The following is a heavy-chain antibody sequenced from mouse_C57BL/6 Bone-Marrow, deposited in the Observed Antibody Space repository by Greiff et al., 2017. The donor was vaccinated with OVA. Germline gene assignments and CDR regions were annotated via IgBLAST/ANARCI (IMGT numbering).Heavy chain of an antibody. V-gene: IGHV1-59*01. CDR3: ARRDYGSGPWFAY. D-gene: IGHD1-1*01. CDR1: GYTFTSYW. Sequence: QVQLQQPGAELVRPGPSVKLSCKASGYTFTSYWMHWVKQRPGQGLEWIGVIDPSDSYTNYNQKFKGKATLTVDTSSSTAYMQLSSLTSEDSAVYYCARRDYGSGPWFAYWGQGTLVTVSA. CDR2: IDPSDSYT. J-gene: IGHJ3*01.